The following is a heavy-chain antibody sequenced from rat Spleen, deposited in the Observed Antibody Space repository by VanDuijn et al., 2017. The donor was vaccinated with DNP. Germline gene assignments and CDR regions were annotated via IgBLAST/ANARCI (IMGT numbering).Heavy chain of an antibody. CDR2: ISYSGYT. CDR1: GYSISSNY. CDR3: ARWVRYFDY. V-gene: IGHV3-1*01. D-gene: IGHD1-1*01. J-gene: IGHJ2*01. Sequence: EVQLQESGPGLVKPSQSLSLTCSVTGYSISSNYWGWVRKFPGNNMEWMGYISYSGYTRYNSSLKSRISITRDTSENQFFLHLNSVTTEDTATYFCARWVRYFDYWGQGVMVTVSS.